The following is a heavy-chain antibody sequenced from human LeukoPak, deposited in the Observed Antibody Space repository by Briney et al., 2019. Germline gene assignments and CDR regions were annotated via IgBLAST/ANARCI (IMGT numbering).Heavy chain of an antibody. D-gene: IGHD6-19*01. J-gene: IGHJ5*02. CDR1: GFTFSSYA. Sequence: GGSLRLSCAASGFTFSSYAMSWVRQAPGKGLEWVSAISGSGGSTYYADSVKGRFTISRDNSKNTQYLQMNSLRAEDTAVYYCAKDFYGSGWHLYNWFDPWGQGTLVTVSS. CDR2: ISGSGGST. V-gene: IGHV3-23*01. CDR3: AKDFYGSGWHLYNWFDP.